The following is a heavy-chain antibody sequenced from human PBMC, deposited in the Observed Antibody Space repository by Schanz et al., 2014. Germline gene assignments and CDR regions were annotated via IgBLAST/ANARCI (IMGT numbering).Heavy chain of an antibody. V-gene: IGHV4-31*03. CDR2: ISYSGTT. J-gene: IGHJ5*02. D-gene: IGHD3-16*01. CDR3: ARDALGGPHNWFDP. CDR1: GGSISSGGYY. Sequence: QVQLQESGPGLVKPSQTLSLTCTVSGGSISSGGYYWSWIRQHPGKGLEWIGYISYSGTTYYNPSLKSRVTISVSTSKTQFSLKLSSVTAADTAVYYCARDALGGPHNWFDPWGQGQLVTVSS.